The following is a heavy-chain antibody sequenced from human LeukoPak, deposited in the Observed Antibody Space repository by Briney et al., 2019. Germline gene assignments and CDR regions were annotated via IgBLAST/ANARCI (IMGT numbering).Heavy chain of an antibody. J-gene: IGHJ5*02. D-gene: IGHD6-6*01. CDR3: ARRGTDSSSSLTNWFDP. CDR2: ISGSGGST. V-gene: IGHV3-23*01. CDR1: GFTFSSYA. Sequence: GSLLLSCAASGFTFSSYAMSWVRQAPGKGLEWVSAISGSGGSTYYADSVKGRFTISRDNSKNTLYLQMNSLRAEDTAVYYCARRGTDSSSSLTNWFDPWGQGTLVTVSS.